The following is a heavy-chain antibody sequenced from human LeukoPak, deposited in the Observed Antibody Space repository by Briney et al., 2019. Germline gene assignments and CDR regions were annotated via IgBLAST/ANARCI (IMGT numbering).Heavy chain of an antibody. V-gene: IGHV3-53*01. CDR3: ARGSTPYWYFDL. CDR2: IYRGGST. J-gene: IGHJ2*01. Sequence: GGSLRLSCAASGFIVSSNYMSGVRQAPGKGGEWVSVIYRGGSTYYSDSVKGRFTISRDNSKHTLYLQMNSLRAEDTAVYYCARGSTPYWYFDLWGRGTLVTVSS. CDR1: GFIVSSNY.